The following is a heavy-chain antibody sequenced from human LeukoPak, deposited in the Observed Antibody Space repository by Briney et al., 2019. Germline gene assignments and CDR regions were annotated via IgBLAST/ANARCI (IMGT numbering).Heavy chain of an antibody. CDR1: GGSISSYY. V-gene: IGHV4-59*01. CDR2: IHYSGST. CDR3: ASGVDDPVSLFDY. D-gene: IGHD5/OR15-5a*01. J-gene: IGHJ4*02. Sequence: SETLSLTCTVAGGSISSYYCSWIRQPPGKGLEWIGYIHYSGSTNYHPSLKSRVTISVDTSKNQFSLKLSSVTAADTAVYYCASGVDDPVSLFDYWGQGTLVTVSS.